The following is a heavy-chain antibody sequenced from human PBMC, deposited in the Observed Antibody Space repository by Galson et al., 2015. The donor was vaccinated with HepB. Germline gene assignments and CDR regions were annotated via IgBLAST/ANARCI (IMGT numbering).Heavy chain of an antibody. J-gene: IGHJ6*02. V-gene: IGHV3-74*01. CDR2: INSDGSST. Sequence: SLRLSCAASGFTLSTYWMHWVRQAPGKGLVWVSYINSDGSSTSYADSVRGRFTISRDNAKNTLYLQMNSLRAEDTAVYYCVKYCTSPTCFRTGAAWGQGTTVTVSS. CDR3: VKYCTSPTCFRTGAA. CDR1: GFTLSTYW. D-gene: IGHD2-2*01.